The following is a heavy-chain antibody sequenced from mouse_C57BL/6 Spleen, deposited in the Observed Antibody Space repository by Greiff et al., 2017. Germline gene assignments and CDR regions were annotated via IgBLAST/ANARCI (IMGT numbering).Heavy chain of an antibody. CDR2: IYPGGGYT. Sequence: QVQLQQSGAELVRPGTSVKMSCKASGYTFTNYWIGWAKQRPGHGLEWIGDIYPGGGYTNYNEKFKGKATLTADKSSSTAYMQFSSLTSEDSAIYYCARWYSNYLYYFDDWGQGTTLTVSS. CDR1: GYTFTNYW. CDR3: ARWYSNYLYYFDD. D-gene: IGHD2-5*01. V-gene: IGHV1-63*01. J-gene: IGHJ2*01.